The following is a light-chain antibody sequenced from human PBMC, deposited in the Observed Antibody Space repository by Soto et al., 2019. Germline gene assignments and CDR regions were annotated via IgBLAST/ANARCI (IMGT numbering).Light chain of an antibody. CDR3: QQLNSYPLT. Sequence: DIQLTQSPSFLSASVGDRVTIPCRASQGISSYLAWYQKKPGKAPKLLLYAASTVQSGVPSRFSGSGSGTEFTLTISSLQPEDFATYYCQQLNSYPLTSGGGTKVEIK. J-gene: IGKJ4*01. CDR2: AAS. CDR1: QGISSY. V-gene: IGKV1-9*01.